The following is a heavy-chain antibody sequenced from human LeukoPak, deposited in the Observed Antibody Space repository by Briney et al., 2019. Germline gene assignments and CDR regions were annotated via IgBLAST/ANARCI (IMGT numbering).Heavy chain of an antibody. CDR2: IYDSEST. Sequence: PSETLSLTCTVSGGSISSSSYYWGWLRQPPGKGLEWIGSIYDSESTYYNPSLKSRVTISVDTSKNQFFLKVSSVTAADTAVYYCARDGGGYSYGATDYYMDVWGKGTTVTISS. V-gene: IGHV4-39*01. D-gene: IGHD5-18*01. CDR1: GGSISSSSYY. CDR3: ARDGGGYSYGATDYYMDV. J-gene: IGHJ6*03.